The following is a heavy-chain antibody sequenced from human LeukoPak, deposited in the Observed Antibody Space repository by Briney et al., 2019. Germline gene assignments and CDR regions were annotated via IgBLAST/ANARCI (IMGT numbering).Heavy chain of an antibody. CDR2: IYYSGST. Sequence: SETLSLTCTVSGGSISSYYWSWIRQPPGKGLEWIGYIYYSGSTNYNPSLKSRVTISVDTSKNQFSLKLSSVTAADTAVYHCARHPGVVANPYYYYYGMDVWGQGTTVTVSS. CDR3: ARHPGVVANPYYYYYGMDV. V-gene: IGHV4-59*08. J-gene: IGHJ6*02. D-gene: IGHD2-15*01. CDR1: GGSISSYY.